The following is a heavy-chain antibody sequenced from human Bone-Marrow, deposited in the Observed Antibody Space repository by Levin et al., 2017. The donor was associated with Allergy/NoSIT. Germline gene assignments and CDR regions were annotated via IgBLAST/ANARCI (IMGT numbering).Heavy chain of an antibody. J-gene: IGHJ4*02. CDR3: ARGSDISGYYFDF. V-gene: IGHV5-51*01. D-gene: IGHD3-22*01. CDR1: SDSLAKYW. Sequence: GESLKISCKTSSDSLAKYWIGWVRQMPGKGLEWMGIIYPGDSDTRYNPSFQALITISADKSISTAYLQWSSLKTSDTATYYCARGSDISGYYFDFWGEGTLVTVSS. CDR2: IYPGDSDT.